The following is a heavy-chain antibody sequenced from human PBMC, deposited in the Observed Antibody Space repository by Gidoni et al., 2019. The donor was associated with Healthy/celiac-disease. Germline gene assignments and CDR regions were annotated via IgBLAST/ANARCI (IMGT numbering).Heavy chain of an antibody. J-gene: IGHJ4*02. CDR1: GFTFSSYG. V-gene: IGHV3-30*18. CDR2: ISYDGSKK. CDR3: AKDLSPYDFWSGYFDY. D-gene: IGHD3-3*01. Sequence: QVQLVESGGGVVQPGRSLRLSCAASGFTFSSYGMHWVRQAPSKGLEWVAVISYDGSKKYYADSVKGRFTISRDNSKNTLYLQMNSLRAEDTAVYYCAKDLSPYDFWSGYFDYWGQGTLVTVSS.